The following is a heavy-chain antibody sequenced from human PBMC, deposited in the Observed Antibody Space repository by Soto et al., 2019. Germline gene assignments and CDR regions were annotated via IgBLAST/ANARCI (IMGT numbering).Heavy chain of an antibody. V-gene: IGHV4-38-2*01. Sequence: SETLSLTCVVSNFSISSGYYWGCIRQSPGKGLEWIASIYRSGTTSYNPSLKSRVTISVDPSKNQFSLMLTAVTAADTAVYYCARSVTTVTSFDYWGQGTLVTVYS. CDR2: IYRSGTT. CDR1: NFSISSGYY. J-gene: IGHJ4*02. CDR3: ARSVTTVTSFDY. D-gene: IGHD4-17*01.